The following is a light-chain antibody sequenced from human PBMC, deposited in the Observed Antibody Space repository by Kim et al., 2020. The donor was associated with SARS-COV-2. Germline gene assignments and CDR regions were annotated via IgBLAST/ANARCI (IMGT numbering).Light chain of an antibody. V-gene: IGKV3-20*01. Sequence: EIVLTQSPGTMSLSPGETATLSCKASQTISSRHLAWYQHKPGQAPRLLIHGASNRATGIPDRFSGRGSGTDFTLTISSLEPDDFSVYYCQQYLTSPHTLGQETKLEI. CDR3: QQYLTSPHT. CDR1: QTISSRH. CDR2: GAS. J-gene: IGKJ2*01.